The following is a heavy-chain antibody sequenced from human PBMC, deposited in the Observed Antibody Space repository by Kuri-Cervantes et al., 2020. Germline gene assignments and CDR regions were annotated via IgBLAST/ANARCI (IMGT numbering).Heavy chain of an antibody. J-gene: IGHJ5*02. V-gene: IGHV1-2*04. Sequence: ASVKVSCKASGYTFTGYYMHWVRQAPGQGLEWMGWINPNSGGTNYAQKFQGWVTMTRDTSISTAYMELSRLRSDDTAVYYCARGGLEWLDLFGWLDPWGQGTLVTVSS. CDR2: INPNSGGT. D-gene: IGHD3-3*01. CDR3: ARGGLEWLDLFGWLDP. CDR1: GYTFTGYY.